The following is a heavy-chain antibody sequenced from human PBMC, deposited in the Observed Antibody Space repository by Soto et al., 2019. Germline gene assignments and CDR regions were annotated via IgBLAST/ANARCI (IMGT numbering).Heavy chain of an antibody. V-gene: IGHV1-69*12. CDR3: ASSLRMPGIGNYYYGMDV. D-gene: IGHD6-13*01. Sequence: QVQLVQSGAGVKKPGSSLKVSCKASGGIFSDFSFSWVRQAPGQGLEWMGGIMPIFGGPDYAQRFRGRVTITADEVTRTAFMELRGLTSEDTATYYCASSLRMPGIGNYYYGMDVWGQGTTVTVSS. J-gene: IGHJ6*02. CDR1: GGIFSDFS. CDR2: IMPIFGGP.